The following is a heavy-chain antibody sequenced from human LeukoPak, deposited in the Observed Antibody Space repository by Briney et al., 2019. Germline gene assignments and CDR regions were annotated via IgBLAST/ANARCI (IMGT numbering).Heavy chain of an antibody. CDR3: AKTRPLDSSSWSHGDY. V-gene: IGHV3-23*01. CDR1: GFTFSSTS. CDR2: TVGGGDGT. J-gene: IGHJ4*02. D-gene: IGHD6-13*01. Sequence: GGSLRLSCAASGFTFSSTSMSWVRQAPGKGLEWVAVTVGGGDGTYYADSVKGRFTISRDNSKNTLDLQMNSLRAEDTAVYYCAKTRPLDSSSWSHGDYWGQGTLVTVSS.